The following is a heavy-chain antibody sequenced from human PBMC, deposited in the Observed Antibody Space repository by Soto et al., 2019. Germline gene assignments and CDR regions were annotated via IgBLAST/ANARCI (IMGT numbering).Heavy chain of an antibody. CDR3: ARALVGATRGYYYYGMDV. CDR2: ISYDGSNK. J-gene: IGHJ6*02. D-gene: IGHD1-26*01. Sequence: QPGGSLRLSCAASGFTFSSYAMHWVRQAPGKGLEWVAVISYDGSNKYYADSVKGRFTISRDNSKNTLYLQMNSLRAEDTAVYYCARALVGATRGYYYYGMDVWGQGTTVTVSS. V-gene: IGHV3-30-3*01. CDR1: GFTFSSYA.